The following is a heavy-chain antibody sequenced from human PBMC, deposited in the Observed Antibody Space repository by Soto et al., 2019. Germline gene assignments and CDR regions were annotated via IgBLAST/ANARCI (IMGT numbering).Heavy chain of an antibody. CDR1: GCSISSYY. D-gene: IGHD2-8*01. CDR3: ARQDIVLMVYANDY. V-gene: IGHV4-59*04. Sequence: SETLSLTCTFSGCSISSYYWSWIRQPPGKGLEWIGYIYYSGSTYYNPSLKSRVTISVDTSKNQFSLKLSSVTAADTAVYYCARQDIVLMVYANDYWGQGTLVTVSS. CDR2: IYYSGST. J-gene: IGHJ4*02.